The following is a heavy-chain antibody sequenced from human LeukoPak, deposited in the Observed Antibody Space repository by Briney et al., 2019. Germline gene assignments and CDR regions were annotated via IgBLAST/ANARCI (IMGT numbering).Heavy chain of an antibody. CDR3: AGMRYFDWTKSVY. J-gene: IGHJ4*02. CDR1: GFTFSSYG. Sequence: GGSLRLSCAASGFTFSSYGMHWVRQAPGKGLEWVALIWYDGSNKYYADSVKGRLTISRDNSKNTLYLQMNSLRAEDTAVYYCAGMRYFDWTKSVYWGQGTLVTVSS. D-gene: IGHD3-9*01. CDR2: IWYDGSNK. V-gene: IGHV3-33*01.